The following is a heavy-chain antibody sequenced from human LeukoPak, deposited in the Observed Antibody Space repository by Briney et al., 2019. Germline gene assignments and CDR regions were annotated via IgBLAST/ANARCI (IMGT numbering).Heavy chain of an antibody. CDR1: GFTFSSYW. J-gene: IGHJ6*03. CDR3: ARDVPLLFWSGYYPHYYYYMDV. CDR2: IKQDGSEK. Sequence: PGGSLRLSCAASGFTFSSYWMSWVRQAPGKGREWVANIKQDGSEKYYVDSVKGRFTISRDNAKNSLYLQMNSLRAEDTAVYYCARDVPLLFWSGYYPHYYYYMDVWGKGTTVTVSS. D-gene: IGHD3-3*01. V-gene: IGHV3-7*01.